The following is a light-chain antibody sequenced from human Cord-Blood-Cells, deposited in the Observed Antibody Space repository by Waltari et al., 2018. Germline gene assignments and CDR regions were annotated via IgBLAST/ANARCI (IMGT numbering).Light chain of an antibody. J-gene: IGKJ4*01. CDR3: QQYYSTPLT. CDR2: WAS. V-gene: IGKV4-1*01. CDR1: QSVLYSSNNKNY. Sequence: IVMTQSRDSRAVSLGERATINCKSSQSVLYSSNNKNYLAWYQQKPGQPPRLLIYWASTRASGVPDRFSGSGSGTDFTLTISRLQAEDVAVYYCQQYYSTPLTFGGGTQVEIK.